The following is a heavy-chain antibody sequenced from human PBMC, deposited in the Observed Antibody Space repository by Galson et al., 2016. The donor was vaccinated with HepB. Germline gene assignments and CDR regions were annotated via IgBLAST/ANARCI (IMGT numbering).Heavy chain of an antibody. J-gene: IGHJ5*02. CDR1: DGSVTSGTHY. D-gene: IGHD2-2*01. V-gene: IGHV4-4*02. Sequence: SETLSLTCTVSDGSVTSGTHYWTWVRQSPVEGLEWIGEISPSGSLNYNPSLNSRVSMSLDKSRNYFSVKLTSVTAADTAVYYCTSVKWGCSGNSCVFDPWGQGTLVTVSS. CDR2: ISPSGSL. CDR3: TSVKWGCSGNSCVFDP.